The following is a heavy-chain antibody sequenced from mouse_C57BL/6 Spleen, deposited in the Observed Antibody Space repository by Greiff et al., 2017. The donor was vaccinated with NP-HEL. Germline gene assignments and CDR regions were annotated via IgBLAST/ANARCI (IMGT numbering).Heavy chain of an antibody. CDR1: GFTFSNYW. J-gene: IGHJ1*03. CDR3: TRYYGGYFDV. CDR2: IRLKSDNYAT. D-gene: IGHD1-2*01. Sequence: EVKLVESGGGLVQPGGSMKLSCVASGFTFSNYWMNWVRQSPEKGLEWVAQIRLKSDNYATHYAESVKGRFTISRDDSKSSVYLQMNNLRAEDTGIYYCTRYYGGYFDVWGTGTTVTVSS. V-gene: IGHV6-3*01.